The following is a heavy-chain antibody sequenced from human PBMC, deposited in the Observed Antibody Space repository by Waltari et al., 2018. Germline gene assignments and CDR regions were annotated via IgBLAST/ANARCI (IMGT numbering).Heavy chain of an antibody. J-gene: IGHJ4*02. CDR1: GGTFSSYA. Sequence: QVQLVQSGAEVKKPGSSVKVSCKASGGTFSSYAISWVRQAPGQGLEWMGGIIPIFGTANYAQKFQGRVTITADESTSTAYMELRSLRSEDTAVYYCARESPFTAGRTPLDYWGQGTLVTVSS. CDR2: IIPIFGTA. D-gene: IGHD6-13*01. CDR3: ARESPFTAGRTPLDY. V-gene: IGHV1-69*01.